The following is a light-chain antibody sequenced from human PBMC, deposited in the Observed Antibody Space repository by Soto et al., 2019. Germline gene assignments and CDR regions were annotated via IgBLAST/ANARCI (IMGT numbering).Light chain of an antibody. CDR3: SSYTSSSTQV. V-gene: IGLV2-14*01. CDR2: DVS. Sequence: QSALTQPASVSGSPGQSITTSCTGTSSDVGGYNYVSWYQQHPGKAPKLMIYDVSNRPSGVSNRFSGSKSGITASLTISGLQAEDEADYYCSSYTSSSTQVFGTGTKVTVL. J-gene: IGLJ1*01. CDR1: SSDVGGYNY.